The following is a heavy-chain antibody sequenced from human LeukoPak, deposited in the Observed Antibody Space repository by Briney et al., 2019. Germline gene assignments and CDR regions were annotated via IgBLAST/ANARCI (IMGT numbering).Heavy chain of an antibody. CDR2: INSDASST. J-gene: IGHJ3*01. CDR1: GFTFSSYW. D-gene: IGHD2-8*01. V-gene: IGHV3-74*01. CDR3: ARVQGHPPNGLDV. Sequence: PGGSLRLSCAASGFTFSSYWMHWVRQASGKGLVWVSRINSDASSTSYADSVKGRFTISRDNAKNTLYLQMNSLRAEDTAVYYCARVQGHPPNGLDVWGQGTMVTVSS.